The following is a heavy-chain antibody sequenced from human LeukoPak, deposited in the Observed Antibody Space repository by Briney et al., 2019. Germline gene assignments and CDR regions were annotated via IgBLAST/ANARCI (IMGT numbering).Heavy chain of an antibody. D-gene: IGHD3-10*01. CDR2: IIPILGIA. Sequence: SVKVSCKASGGTFSSYAISWVRQAPGQGLEWMGRIIPILGIANYAQKFQGRVTITADKSTSTAYMELSSLRSDDTAVYYCARGHYYGSGSPHNYWGQGTLVTVSS. V-gene: IGHV1-69*04. CDR3: ARGHYYGSGSPHNY. CDR1: GGTFSSYA. J-gene: IGHJ4*02.